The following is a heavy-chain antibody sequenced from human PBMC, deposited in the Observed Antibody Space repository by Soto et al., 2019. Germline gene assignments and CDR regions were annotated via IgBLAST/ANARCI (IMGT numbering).Heavy chain of an antibody. V-gene: IGHV3-30*18. J-gene: IGHJ6*02. CDR1: GFSFSSYG. CDR2: MSYDGIKK. D-gene: IGHD2-2*01. Sequence: GGSLRLSCAVSGFSFSSYGMHWVRQAPGKGLEWVAVMSYDGIKKYYGDSVKGRFTISRDNSKNTLFLQMDSLTTEGTAVYFCAKDSSPLMRNYYYALDVWGQGTTVTVSS. CDR3: AKDSSPLMRNYYYALDV.